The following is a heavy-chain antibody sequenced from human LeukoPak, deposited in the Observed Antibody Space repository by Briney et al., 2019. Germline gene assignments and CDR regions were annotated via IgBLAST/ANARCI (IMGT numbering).Heavy chain of an antibody. J-gene: IGHJ5*02. D-gene: IGHD3-22*01. CDR3: ARYPHSIVYSAGFDP. V-gene: IGHV1-46*01. Sequence: ASVKVSCKASGYTFTSYYMHWVRQAPGQGLEWMGIINPSGGSTSYAQKFQGRVTMTRDTSTSTVYMELSSLRSEDTAVYYCARYPHSIVYSAGFDPWGQGTLVTVSS. CDR2: INPSGGST. CDR1: GYTFTSYY.